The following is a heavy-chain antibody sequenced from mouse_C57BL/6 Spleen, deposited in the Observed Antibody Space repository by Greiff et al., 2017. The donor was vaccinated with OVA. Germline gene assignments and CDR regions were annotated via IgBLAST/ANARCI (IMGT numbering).Heavy chain of an antibody. J-gene: IGHJ4*01. CDR2: IDPENGDT. V-gene: IGHV14-4*01. Sequence: EVKLQQSGAELVRPGASVKLSCTASGFNIKDDYMHWVKQRPEQGLEWIGWIDPENGDTEYASKFQGKATITADTSSNTAYLQLSSLTSEDTAVYYCTTGSPTVVATPYYAMDYWGQGTSVTVSS. CDR1: GFNIKDDY. CDR3: TTGSPTVVATPYYAMDY. D-gene: IGHD1-1*01.